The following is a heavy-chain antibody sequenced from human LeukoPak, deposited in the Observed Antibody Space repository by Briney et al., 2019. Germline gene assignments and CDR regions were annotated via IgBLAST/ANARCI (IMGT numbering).Heavy chain of an antibody. CDR3: AKDLLYGDYALNAFDI. J-gene: IGHJ3*02. CDR1: GFTFSSYA. CDR2: ISGSGGST. V-gene: IGHV3-23*01. D-gene: IGHD4-17*01. Sequence: GGSLRLSCAASGFTFSSYAMSWVRQAPGKGLEWVSAISGSGGSTYYADSVKGRFTISRDNSKNTLYLQMNSLRAEDTAVYYCAKDLLYGDYALNAFDIWGQGTMVTVSS.